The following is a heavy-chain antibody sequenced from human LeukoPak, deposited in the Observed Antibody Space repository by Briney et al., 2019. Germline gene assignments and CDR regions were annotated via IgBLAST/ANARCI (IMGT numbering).Heavy chain of an antibody. CDR2: INHSGST. J-gene: IGHJ4*02. CDR1: GGSFSGYY. D-gene: IGHD3-3*01. V-gene: IGHV4-34*01. Sequence: SETLSLTCAVYGGSFSGYYWSWIRQPPGKGLEWIGEINHSGSTNYNPSLKSRVTISVDTSKNQFSLKLSTVTAADTAVYYCARGPLLHYWGQGTPVTVSS. CDR3: ARGPLLHY.